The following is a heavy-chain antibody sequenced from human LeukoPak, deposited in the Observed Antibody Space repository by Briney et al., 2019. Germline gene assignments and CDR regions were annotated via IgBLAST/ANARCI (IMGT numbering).Heavy chain of an antibody. V-gene: IGHV3-74*01. CDR3: ASSTYSGSRWGAFDI. CDR2: IDSYGSST. Sequence: GGSLRLSCAASGFTFSSYWMHWVRQAPGKGLVWVSRIDSYGSSTSFADSVKGRFTISRDNAKNTLYLQMNSLRAEDTAVYYCASSTYSGSRWGAFDIWGQGTMVTVSS. J-gene: IGHJ3*02. D-gene: IGHD1-26*01. CDR1: GFTFSSYW.